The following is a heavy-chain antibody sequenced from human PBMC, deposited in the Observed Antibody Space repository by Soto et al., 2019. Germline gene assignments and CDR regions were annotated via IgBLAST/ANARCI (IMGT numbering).Heavy chain of an antibody. CDR1: VGSITTSDYS. CDR3: VRERTIFGVAPGGGVDV. J-gene: IGHJ6*02. Sequence: TLSLTCAVSVGSITTSDYSWSWILQPPGRGLEWIGSIYHTGATHYIPSLKSRLTMSLDKSKNHFSLDLSSVTAADTALYYCVRERTIFGVAPGGGVDVWGQGTTVTVSS. CDR2: IYHTGAT. V-gene: IGHV4-30-2*01. D-gene: IGHD3-3*01.